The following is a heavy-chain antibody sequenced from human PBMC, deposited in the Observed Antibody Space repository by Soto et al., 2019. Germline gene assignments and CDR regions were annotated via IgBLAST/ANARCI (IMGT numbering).Heavy chain of an antibody. CDR3: ARESEDLTSNFDY. J-gene: IGHJ4*02. V-gene: IGHV3-21*06. CDR2: ISSTTNYI. CDR1: GFTFTRYS. Sequence: GGSPRLSCAASGFTFTRYSMNWVRQAPGKGLEWVSSISSTTNYIYYGDSMKGRFTISRDNAKNPLYLEMNSLRAEDTAVYYCARESEDLTSNFDYWGQGTLVTVS.